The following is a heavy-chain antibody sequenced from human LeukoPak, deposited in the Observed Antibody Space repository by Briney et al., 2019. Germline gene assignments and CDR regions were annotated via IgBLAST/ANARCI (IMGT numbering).Heavy chain of an antibody. CDR2: MNPNSGNT. CDR1: GYTFTSYG. J-gene: IGHJ4*02. D-gene: IGHD6-19*01. V-gene: IGHV1-8*02. Sequence: ASVKVSCKASGYTFTSYGISWGRQAPGQGLEGMGWMNPNSGNTGYAQKFQGRVTMTRNTSISTAYMELSSLRSEDTAVYYCARAVAGHGIPDDYWGQGTLVTVSS. CDR3: ARAVAGHGIPDDY.